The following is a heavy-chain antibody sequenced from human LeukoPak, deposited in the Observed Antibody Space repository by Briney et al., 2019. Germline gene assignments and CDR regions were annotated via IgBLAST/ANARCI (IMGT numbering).Heavy chain of an antibody. J-gene: IGHJ4*02. CDR3: AKYNYYGSGSYYNDFDS. Sequence: GGSLRLSCAASGFTFSTYAMSWVRQAPRKGLEWVSSISRGGDRTFYADSVKGRFTISRDNSKNTLYLQMSSLRAEDTAIYYCAKYNYYGSGSYYNDFDSWGQGTLVTVSS. V-gene: IGHV3-23*01. CDR2: ISRGGDRT. D-gene: IGHD3-10*01. CDR1: GFTFSTYA.